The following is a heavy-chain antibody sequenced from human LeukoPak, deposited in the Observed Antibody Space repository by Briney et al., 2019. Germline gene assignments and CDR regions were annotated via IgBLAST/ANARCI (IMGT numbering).Heavy chain of an antibody. CDR2: IYYSGST. Sequence: SETLSLTCTVSGGSISSSSYYWGWIRQPPGKGLEWIGSIYYSGSTYYNPSLKSRVTISVDTSKNRLSLKLSSVTAADTAVYYCARHAWSGSITIFGVVRGHFDYWGQGTLVTVSS. CDR1: GGSISSSSYY. J-gene: IGHJ4*02. V-gene: IGHV4-39*01. CDR3: ARHAWSGSITIFGVVRGHFDY. D-gene: IGHD3-3*01.